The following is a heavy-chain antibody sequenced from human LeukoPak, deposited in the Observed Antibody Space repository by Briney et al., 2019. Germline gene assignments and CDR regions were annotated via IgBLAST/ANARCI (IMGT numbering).Heavy chain of an antibody. CDR2: IYYSGST. Sequence: SETLSLTCTVSGGSISYGGYYWTWVRQHPGKGLEWIGYIYYSGSTNYNPSLKSRVTISVDTSKNQFSLKLSSVTAADTAVYYCASGDLEAGYFDYWGQGTLVTVSS. CDR3: ASGDLEAGYFDY. D-gene: IGHD6-13*01. V-gene: IGHV4-61*08. J-gene: IGHJ4*02. CDR1: GGSISYGGYY.